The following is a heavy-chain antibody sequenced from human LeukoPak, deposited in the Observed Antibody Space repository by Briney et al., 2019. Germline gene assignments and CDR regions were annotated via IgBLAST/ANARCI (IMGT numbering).Heavy chain of an antibody. CDR1: GGSISSYY. D-gene: IGHD2-15*01. Sequence: PSETLSLTCTVSGGSISSYYWSWIRQPPGKGLEWIGYIYYSGSTNYNPSLKSRVTMSVDTSKNQFSLKLSSVTAADTAVYYCARSLGYCSGGSCPDFDYWGQGTLVTVSS. CDR3: ARSLGYCSGGSCPDFDY. V-gene: IGHV4-59*12. CDR2: IYYSGST. J-gene: IGHJ4*02.